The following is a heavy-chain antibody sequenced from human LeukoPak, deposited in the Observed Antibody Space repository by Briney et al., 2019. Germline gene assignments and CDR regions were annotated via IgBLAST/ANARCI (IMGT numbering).Heavy chain of an antibody. CDR1: GFTFSSYG. V-gene: IGHV3-30*03. CDR2: ISYDGSNK. J-gene: IGHJ4*02. CDR3: ARAAVAGDYFDY. Sequence: GGSLRLSCAASGFTFSSYGMHWVRQAPGKGLEWVAVISYDGSNKYYADSVKGRFTISSDNSKNTLYLQMNSLRAEDTAVYYCARAAVAGDYFDYWGQGTLVTVSS. D-gene: IGHD6-19*01.